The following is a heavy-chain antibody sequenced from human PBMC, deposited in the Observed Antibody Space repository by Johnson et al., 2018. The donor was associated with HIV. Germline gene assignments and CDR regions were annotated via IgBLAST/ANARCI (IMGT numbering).Heavy chain of an antibody. Sequence: QVQLVESGGGVVQPGGSQRLSCAASGLTFTNYGMHWVRQAPGKGLEWVSFIRYDRSNKYYADSVKGRFTISIDNSKNTLYLQMNSLGAEDTAVYYCAKDPGIAAAEDAFDIWGQGTMVTVSS. V-gene: IGHV3-30*02. CDR2: IRYDRSNK. D-gene: IGHD6-13*01. J-gene: IGHJ3*02. CDR3: AKDPGIAAAEDAFDI. CDR1: GLTFTNYG.